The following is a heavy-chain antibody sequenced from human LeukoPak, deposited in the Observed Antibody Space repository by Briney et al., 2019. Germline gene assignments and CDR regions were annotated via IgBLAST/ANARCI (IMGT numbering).Heavy chain of an antibody. CDR3: ARAHYDSSGYYYRFDY. J-gene: IGHJ4*02. V-gene: IGHV4-34*01. CDR1: GGSFSGYY. D-gene: IGHD3-22*01. Sequence: SETLSLTCAVYGGSFSGYYWSWIRQPPGKGLEWIGEINHSGSTNYNPSLKSRVTISVDTSKNQFSLKLSSVTAADTAVYYCARAHYDSSGYYYRFDYWGQGTLVTVSS. CDR2: INHSGST.